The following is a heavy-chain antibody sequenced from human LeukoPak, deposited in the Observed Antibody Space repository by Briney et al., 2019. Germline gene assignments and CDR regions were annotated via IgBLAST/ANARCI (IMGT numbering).Heavy chain of an antibody. V-gene: IGHV3-21*01. CDR2: ISRSSSYI. CDR1: GFTFSNYS. CDR3: ARERGYTFDY. J-gene: IGHJ4*02. Sequence: GGSLRLSCAASGFTFSNYSMNWVRQAPGKGLEWVSSISRSSSYIYYADSVKGRFTISRDNAQNSLYLQMNSLRAEDTAVYYCARERGYTFDYWGQGTLVTVSS. D-gene: IGHD6-25*01.